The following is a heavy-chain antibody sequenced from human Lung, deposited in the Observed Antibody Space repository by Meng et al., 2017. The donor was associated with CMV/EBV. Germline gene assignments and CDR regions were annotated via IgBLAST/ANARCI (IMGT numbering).Heavy chain of an antibody. V-gene: IGHV3-74*01. CDR1: GFTFSSYW. CDR2: INSDGSST. CDR3: ARDLRVRGVKGGARYYGMDV. D-gene: IGHD3-10*01. Sequence: GGSXRLSCAASGFTFSSYWMHWVRQAPGKGLVWVSRINSDGSSTSYADSVKGRFTISRDNAKNTLYLQMNSLRAEDTAVYYCARDLRVRGVKGGARYYGMDVWXQGTXVTVSS. J-gene: IGHJ6*02.